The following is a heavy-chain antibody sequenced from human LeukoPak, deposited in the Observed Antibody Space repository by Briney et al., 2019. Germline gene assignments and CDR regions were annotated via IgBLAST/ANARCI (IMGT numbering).Heavy chain of an antibody. CDR1: VFTFDDYG. D-gene: IGHD3-10*01. CDR3: ARDVLLWFGETRNYGMDV. CDR2: INWNGGST. J-gene: IGHJ6*02. Sequence: GGSLRLSCAASVFTFDDYGMSCVRQAPGKGLEWVSGINWNGGSTGYADSVKGRFTISRDNAKNSLYLQMNSLRAEDTALYYCARDVLLWFGETRNYGMDVWRQGTTVTVSS. V-gene: IGHV3-20*04.